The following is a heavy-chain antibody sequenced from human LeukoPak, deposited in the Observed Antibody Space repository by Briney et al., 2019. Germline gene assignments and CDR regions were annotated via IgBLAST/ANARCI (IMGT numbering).Heavy chain of an antibody. Sequence: PSETLSLTCTVSGGFISSSSYYWGWIRQPPGKGLEWIGSIYYSGSTYYNPSLKSRVTISVDTSKNQFSLKLSSVTAADTAVYYCARLRRDLIVVVPAANASNISFDYWGQGTLVTVSS. CDR1: GGFISSSSYY. CDR2: IYYSGST. D-gene: IGHD2-2*01. CDR3: ARLRRDLIVVVPAANASNISFDY. V-gene: IGHV4-39*01. J-gene: IGHJ4*02.